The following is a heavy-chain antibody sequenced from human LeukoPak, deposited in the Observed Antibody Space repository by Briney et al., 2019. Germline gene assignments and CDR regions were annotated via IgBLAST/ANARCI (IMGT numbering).Heavy chain of an antibody. CDR2: ISADGNSM. V-gene: IGHV3-74*01. CDR1: GFMFSNYY. J-gene: IGHJ4*02. CDR3: VRESFTGCGSYAY. D-gene: IGHD1-26*01. Sequence: GGSPRLSCAASGFMFSNYYMHWVRQVPGKGLVWVSRISADGNSMFYADSVKGRFTVSRDNVKNTLYLQMSSLRAEDAAVYYCVRESFTGCGSYAYWGQGTLVTVSS.